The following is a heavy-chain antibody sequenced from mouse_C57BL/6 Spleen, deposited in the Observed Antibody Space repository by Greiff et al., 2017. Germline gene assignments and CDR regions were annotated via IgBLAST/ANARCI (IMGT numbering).Heavy chain of an antibody. Sequence: QVQLQQPGAELVRPGTSVKLSCKASGYTFTSYWMHWVKQRPGQGLEWIGVIDPSDSYTNYNQKFKGKATLTVDTSSSTAYMQLSSLTSEDSAVYYCARSGDDYSYAMDDWGQGTSVTVSS. CDR3: ARSGDDYSYAMDD. CDR2: IDPSDSYT. CDR1: GYTFTSYW. J-gene: IGHJ4*01. V-gene: IGHV1-59*01. D-gene: IGHD2-4*01.